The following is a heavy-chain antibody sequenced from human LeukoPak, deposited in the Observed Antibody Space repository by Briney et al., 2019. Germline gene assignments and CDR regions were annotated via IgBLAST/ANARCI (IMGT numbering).Heavy chain of an antibody. CDR3: AQSNPPYYDFWSGYYPGNWFDP. CDR2: IYWNDDK. D-gene: IGHD3-3*01. CDR1: GFSLSTSGVG. J-gene: IGHJ5*02. V-gene: IGHV2-5*01. Sequence: ESGPTLVNPTQTLTLTCTFSGFSLSTSGVGVGWIREPPGKALEWLSPIYWNDDKRYSPSLKRRLTITKDTSKHQVVLTMTNMDPVDTATYYCAQSNPPYYDFWSGYYPGNWFDPWGQGTLVTVSS.